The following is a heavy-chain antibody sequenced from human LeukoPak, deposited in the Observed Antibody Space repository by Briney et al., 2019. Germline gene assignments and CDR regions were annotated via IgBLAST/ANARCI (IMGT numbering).Heavy chain of an antibody. CDR1: GFTFNNYA. D-gene: IGHD2-2*01. V-gene: IGHV3-23*01. J-gene: IGHJ4*02. CDR2: ITGSADST. Sequence: PGRSLRLSCAASGFTFNNYAMSWVRHAQGKGMEWDSGITGSADSTYYADSVKGRFTISRDNTKNTLYLQMNSLRAEDTAIYYCAKKSRASSPPILWGQGNLVSVSS. CDR3: AKKSRASSPPIL.